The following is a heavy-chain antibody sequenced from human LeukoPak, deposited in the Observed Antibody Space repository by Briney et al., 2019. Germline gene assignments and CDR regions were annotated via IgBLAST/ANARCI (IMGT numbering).Heavy chain of an antibody. Sequence: SETLSLTCTVSGGSISSTDNYWDRLRQPPGKGLEWIGSVYYSGSTYYNPSVKSRLTISVDTSKNQFSLKLSSVTAADTAVYYCARRSGWYVDYWGQGTLRSVSS. CDR2: VYYSGST. J-gene: IGHJ4*02. CDR1: GGSISSTDNY. CDR3: ARRSGWYVDY. D-gene: IGHD6-19*01. V-gene: IGHV4-39*01.